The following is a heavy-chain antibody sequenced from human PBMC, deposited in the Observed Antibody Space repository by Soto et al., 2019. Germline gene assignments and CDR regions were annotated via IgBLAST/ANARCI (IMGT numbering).Heavy chain of an antibody. D-gene: IGHD3-22*01. J-gene: IGHJ6*02. Sequence: PGGSLRLSCAASGFTFSSYAMHWVRQAPGKGLEWVAVISYDGSNKYYADSVKGRFTISRDNSKNTLYLQMNSLRAEDTAVYYCARDPPTYDSSGYYPQGYGMDVWGQGTTVTVSS. V-gene: IGHV3-30-3*01. CDR3: ARDPPTYDSSGYYPQGYGMDV. CDR2: ISYDGSNK. CDR1: GFTFSSYA.